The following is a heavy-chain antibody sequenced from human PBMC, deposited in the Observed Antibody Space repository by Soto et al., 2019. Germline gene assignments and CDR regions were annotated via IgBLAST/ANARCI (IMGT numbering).Heavy chain of an antibody. V-gene: IGHV3-30*18. CDR1: GFSFTTYV. J-gene: IGHJ3*02. Sequence: QVQLVESGGGVVQPGRSLRLSCAASGFSFTTYVMHWVRQAPGKWLEWVAVISHDGSYKYYGDAVKGRFTISRDTSKNAVYLEMNILRPEDTAVYYCAKGLLAIVGTTLPRDDVNIWGQGTMVTVSS. CDR3: AKGLLAIVGTTLPRDDVNI. D-gene: IGHD1-26*01. CDR2: ISHDGSYK.